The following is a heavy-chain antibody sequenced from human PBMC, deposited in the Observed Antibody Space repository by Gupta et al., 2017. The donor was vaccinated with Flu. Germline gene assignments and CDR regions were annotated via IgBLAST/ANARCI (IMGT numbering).Heavy chain of an antibody. J-gene: IGHJ4*02. Sequence: QVQLVESGGGVVQPGRSLRLSCAASGFTFSSYGMHWVRQAPGKGLEWVAAISNYEISKDYVDSVKGRFTISRDNSKNTLYLQVNSLRAEDTAVCYCARETSGYKYDYWGQGTLVTVSS. V-gene: IGHV3-30*03. CDR2: ISNYEISK. CDR3: ARETSGYKYDY. CDR1: GFTFSSYG. D-gene: IGHD3-3*01.